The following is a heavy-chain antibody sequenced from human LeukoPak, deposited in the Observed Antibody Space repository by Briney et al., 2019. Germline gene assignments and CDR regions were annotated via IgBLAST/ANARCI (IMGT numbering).Heavy chain of an antibody. Sequence: ETLSLTCTVSGGSISSYYWSWIRQPPGKGLEWIGYIYYSGSTNYNPSLKSRVTISVDTSKNQFSLKLSSVTAADTAVYYCARTYCSSTSCFFDYWGQGTLVTVSS. D-gene: IGHD2-2*01. J-gene: IGHJ4*02. CDR3: ARTYCSSTSCFFDY. CDR1: GGSISSYY. V-gene: IGHV4-59*12. CDR2: IYYSGST.